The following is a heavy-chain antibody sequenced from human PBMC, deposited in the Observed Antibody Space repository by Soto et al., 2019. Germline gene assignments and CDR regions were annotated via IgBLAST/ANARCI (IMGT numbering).Heavy chain of an antibody. Sequence: SCKASGYTFTSYGMHWVRQAPGKGLEWVAVISYDGSNKYYADSVKGRFTISRDNSKNTLYLQMNSLRAEDTAVYYCAKDLLWFGEISYYYYYYGMDVWGQGTTVTVSS. D-gene: IGHD3-10*01. V-gene: IGHV3-30*18. CDR2: ISYDGSNK. CDR1: GYTFTSYG. J-gene: IGHJ6*02. CDR3: AKDLLWFGEISYYYYYYGMDV.